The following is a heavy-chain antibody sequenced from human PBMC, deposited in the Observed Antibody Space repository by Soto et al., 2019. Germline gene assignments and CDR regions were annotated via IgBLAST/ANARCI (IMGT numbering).Heavy chain of an antibody. V-gene: IGHV1-2*04. J-gene: IGHJ4*02. D-gene: IGHD6-19*01. CDR2: INPNSGGT. CDR3: PRVGDSSGWYEIGNFDY. Sequence: QVQLVQSGAEVKKPGASVKVSCKASGYTFTGYYMHWVRQAPGQGLEWMGWINPNSGGTNYAQKFQGWVTMTRDRSISTAYMELSRLRSDDTAVYYCPRVGDSSGWYEIGNFDYWGQGTLVTVSS. CDR1: GYTFTGYY.